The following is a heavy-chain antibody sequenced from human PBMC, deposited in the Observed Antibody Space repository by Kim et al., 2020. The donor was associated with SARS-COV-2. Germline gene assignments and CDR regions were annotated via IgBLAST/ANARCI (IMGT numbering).Heavy chain of an antibody. J-gene: IGHJ4*02. CDR2: IYYSGST. CDR3: ARVRSFFGVVRNFDY. CDR1: GGSISSGGYY. V-gene: IGHV4-31*03. D-gene: IGHD3-3*01. Sequence: SETLSLTCTVSGGSISSGGYYWSWIRQHPGKGLEWIGYIYYSGSTYYNPSLKSRVTISVDTSKNQFSLKLSSVTAADTAGYYCARVRSFFGVVRNFDYWGQGTLVTVSS.